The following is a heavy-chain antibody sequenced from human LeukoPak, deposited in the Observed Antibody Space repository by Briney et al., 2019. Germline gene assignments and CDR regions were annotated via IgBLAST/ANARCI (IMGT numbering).Heavy chain of an antibody. CDR1: GYTLIELS. V-gene: IGHV1-24*01. Sequence: ASVKVSCKVSGYTLIELSMHWVRQAPGKGLEGMGGFDPEDGETIYAQKFQGRVTMTEDTSTDTAYMELSSLRSEDTAVYYCATGPDEGDAFDIWGQGTMVTVSS. CDR2: FDPEDGET. J-gene: IGHJ3*02. CDR3: ATGPDEGDAFDI.